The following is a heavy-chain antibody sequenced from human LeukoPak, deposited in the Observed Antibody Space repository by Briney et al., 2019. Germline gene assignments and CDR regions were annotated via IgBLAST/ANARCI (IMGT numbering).Heavy chain of an antibody. J-gene: IGHJ4*02. CDR1: GFTFSSYA. D-gene: IGHD4-23*01. CDR2: ISTNGGST. Sequence: GGSLRLSCSASGFTFSSYAMHWVRQAPGKGLEYVSAISTNGGSTYYADSVKGRFTISRDNSKNTLYLQMSSLGAEDTAVYYCAKGDGGNSQPDYWGQGTLVTVSS. CDR3: AKGDGGNSQPDY. V-gene: IGHV3-64D*06.